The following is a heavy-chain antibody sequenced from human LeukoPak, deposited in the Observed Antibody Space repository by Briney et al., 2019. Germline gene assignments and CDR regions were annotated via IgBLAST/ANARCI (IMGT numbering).Heavy chain of an antibody. Sequence: PGGSLRLSCAASGFTFSSYGMHWVRQAPGKGLEWVAVISYDGSNKYYADSVKGRFTISRDNSKNTLYLQMNSLRAEDTAVYYCAKIHGGLLDFDYWGQGTLVTVSS. CDR1: GFTFSSYG. CDR3: AKIHGGLLDFDY. D-gene: IGHD3-16*01. J-gene: IGHJ4*02. V-gene: IGHV3-30*18. CDR2: ISYDGSNK.